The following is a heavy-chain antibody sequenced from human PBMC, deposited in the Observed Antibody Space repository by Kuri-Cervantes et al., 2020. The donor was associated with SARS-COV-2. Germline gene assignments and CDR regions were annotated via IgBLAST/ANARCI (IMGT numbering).Heavy chain of an antibody. Sequence: GSLRLSCTVSGGSISSYYWSWIRQPPGKGLEWIGSIYYSGSTYYNPSLKSRVTISVDTSKNQFSLKLSSVTAADTAVYYCATPARPGAFDAFDIWGQGTMVTVSS. CDR1: GGSISSYY. J-gene: IGHJ3*02. V-gene: IGHV4-59*05. CDR3: ATPARPGAFDAFDI. CDR2: IYYSGST. D-gene: IGHD6-6*01.